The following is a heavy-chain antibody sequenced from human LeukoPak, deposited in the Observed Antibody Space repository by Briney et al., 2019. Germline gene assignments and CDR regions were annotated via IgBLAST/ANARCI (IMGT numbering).Heavy chain of an antibody. CDR2: INHSGST. D-gene: IGHD1-1*01. J-gene: IGHJ3*02. CDR3: AREGDNSTGTTRAFDI. V-gene: IGHV4-34*01. CDR1: GGSFSGYY. Sequence: NASETLSPTCAVYGGSFSGYYWSWIRQPPGKGLEWIGEINHSGSTNYNPSLKSRVTISVDTSKNQFSLKLSSVTAADTAVYYCAREGDNSTGTTRAFDIWGQGTMVTVSS.